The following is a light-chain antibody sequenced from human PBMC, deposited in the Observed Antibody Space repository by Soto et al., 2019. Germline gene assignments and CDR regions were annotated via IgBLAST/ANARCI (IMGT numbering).Light chain of an antibody. Sequence: EILLRQSPGTLSLSPGERATLSCRASQSVSSSYLAWYQQKPGQAPRLLIYGASSRATGIPDRFSGSGSGTDFTLTISRLEPEDFAVYYCQQYGSSPPVTFGQGTKVDIK. CDR2: GAS. CDR1: QSVSSSY. V-gene: IGKV3-20*01. CDR3: QQYGSSPPVT. J-gene: IGKJ1*01.